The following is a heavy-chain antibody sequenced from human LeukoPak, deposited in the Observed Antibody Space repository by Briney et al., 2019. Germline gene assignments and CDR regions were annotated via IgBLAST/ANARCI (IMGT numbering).Heavy chain of an antibody. D-gene: IGHD2-2*01. J-gene: IGHJ4*02. V-gene: IGHV3-23*01. CDR1: GFTFSSYA. CDR3: AKPFRDCDSATCYVSFDY. Sequence: GGSLRLSCAASGFTFSSYAMTWVRQAPGKGLEWASAITSGGLTFYADSVKGRFTISRDNSINTLYLQMNSLRADDTAVYYCAKPFRDCDSATCYVSFDYWGQGTLVTVSS. CDR2: ITSGGLT.